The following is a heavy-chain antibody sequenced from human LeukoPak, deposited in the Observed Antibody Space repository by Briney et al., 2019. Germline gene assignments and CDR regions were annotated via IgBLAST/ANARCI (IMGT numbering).Heavy chain of an antibody. D-gene: IGHD5-18*01. CDR1: GGSIGYYY. Sequence: SETLSLACTVSGGSIGYYYWSWTRQPPGKGLEWIGYIYYSGSTNYNPSLKSRVTISVDPSKNQFSLKLTSVTAADTAVYYCARHVLGTATVADYWGQGTLVTVSS. V-gene: IGHV4-59*08. CDR2: IYYSGST. CDR3: ARHVLGTATVADY. J-gene: IGHJ4*02.